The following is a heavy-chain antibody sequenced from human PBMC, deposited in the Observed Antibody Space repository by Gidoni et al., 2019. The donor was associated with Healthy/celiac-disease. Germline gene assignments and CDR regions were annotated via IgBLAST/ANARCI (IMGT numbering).Heavy chain of an antibody. CDR3: ARFLRRWLQLGHYFDY. Sequence: EVQLVESGEGLVHPGGPLRLPCEPAGFPLVGHWMSWFRQAPGKGLEWVANIKQDGSEKYYVDSVKGRFTISRDNAKNSLYLQMNSLRAEDTAVYYCARFLRRWLQLGHYFDYWGQGTLVTVSS. D-gene: IGHD1-1*01. V-gene: IGHV3-7*01. J-gene: IGHJ4*02. CDR1: GFPLVGHW. CDR2: IKQDGSEK.